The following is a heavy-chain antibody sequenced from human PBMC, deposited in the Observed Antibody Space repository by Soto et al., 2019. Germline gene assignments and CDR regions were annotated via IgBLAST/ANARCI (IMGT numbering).Heavy chain of an antibody. CDR1: GFTFRNYW. Sequence: PGGSLRLSSAASGFTFRNYWMHWVRQAPGKGLVWVSRISDYGRVNYADSVEGRFTISRDDAKSELYLQMSSLRLEDTAVYYCARGGVEPFDYWGQGALVTVSS. CDR2: ISDYGRV. V-gene: IGHV3-74*01. D-gene: IGHD3-3*01. CDR3: ARGGVEPFDY. J-gene: IGHJ4*02.